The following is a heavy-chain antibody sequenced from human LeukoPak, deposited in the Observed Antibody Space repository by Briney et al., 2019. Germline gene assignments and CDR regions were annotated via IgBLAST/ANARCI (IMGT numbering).Heavy chain of an antibody. V-gene: IGHV3-74*01. CDR1: GFSFSSDW. CDR2: ISTDGPFT. J-gene: IGHJ4*02. Sequence: PGGSLRLSCAASGFSFSSDWVHWVRQAPGKGLVWVSRISTDGPFTSYADSVRGRFTISRDNTKNALYLQMNSLRADDTAMYYCVRLVAVPDAYFDYWGQGTLVTVSS. D-gene: IGHD2-2*01. CDR3: VRLVAVPDAYFDY.